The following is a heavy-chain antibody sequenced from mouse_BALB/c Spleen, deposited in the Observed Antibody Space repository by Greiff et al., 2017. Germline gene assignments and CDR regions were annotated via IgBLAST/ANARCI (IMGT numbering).Heavy chain of an antibody. Sequence: VKLQESGAELVRPGSSVKISCKASGYAFSSYWMNWVKQRPGQGLEWIGQIYPGDGDTNYNGKFKGKATLTADKSSSTAYMQLSSLTSEDSAVYFCARGKFGPYYFDYWGQGTTLTVSS. CDR1: GYAFSSYW. CDR2: IYPGDGDT. J-gene: IGHJ2*01. V-gene: IGHV1-80*01. CDR3: ARGKFGPYYFDY.